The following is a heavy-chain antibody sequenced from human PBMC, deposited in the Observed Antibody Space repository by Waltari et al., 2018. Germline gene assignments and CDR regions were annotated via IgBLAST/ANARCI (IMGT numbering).Heavy chain of an antibody. CDR3: ATDPMVRGIQG. V-gene: IGHV1-69-2*01. Sequence: EVQLVQSGAEVKKPGATVKISCKASGYTFTDYYMHWVQQAPGKGLEWMGRVDPEVGENIDAGKFQGRVTITADTSTDTANLELGGLISEDTAVYYCATDPMVRGIQGWGQGTMVTVSS. CDR2: VDPEVGEN. J-gene: IGHJ3*01. D-gene: IGHD3-10*01. CDR1: GYTFTDYY.